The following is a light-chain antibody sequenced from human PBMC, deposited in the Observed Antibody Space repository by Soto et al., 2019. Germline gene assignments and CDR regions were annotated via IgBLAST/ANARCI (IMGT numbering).Light chain of an antibody. CDR1: QGISRA. CDR3: QQFNSYPLT. V-gene: IGKV1-13*02. Sequence: ALQLTQSPSSLSASVGDRVTITCRASQGISRALAWYQQKPGKAPNLLIYDASSLQSGVPSRFSGSGSATDFTLTISSLQPEDFATYYCQQFNSYPLTFGGGTKVEIK. J-gene: IGKJ4*01. CDR2: DAS.